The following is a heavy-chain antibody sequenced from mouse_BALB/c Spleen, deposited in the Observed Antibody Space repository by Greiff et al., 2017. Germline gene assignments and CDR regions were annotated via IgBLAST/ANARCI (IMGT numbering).Heavy chain of an antibody. CDR2: ISSGSSTI. Sequence: EVKLVESGGGLVQPGGSRKLSCAASGFTFSSFGMHWVRQAPEKGLEWVAYISSGSSTIYYADTVKGRFTISRDNPKNTLFLQMTSLRSEDTAMYYCARWLLRVGAMDYWGQGTSVTVSS. CDR1: GFTFSSFG. D-gene: IGHD2-3*01. CDR3: ARWLLRVGAMDY. J-gene: IGHJ4*01. V-gene: IGHV5-17*02.